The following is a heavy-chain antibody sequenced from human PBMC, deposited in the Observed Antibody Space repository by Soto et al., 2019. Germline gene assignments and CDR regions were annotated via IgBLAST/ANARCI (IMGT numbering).Heavy chain of an antibody. Sequence: QVQLQESGPGLVKPSETLSLTCTVSGGSASSGSYHWGWIRQPPGKGLEWIGYIYHSGSTNYNPSLKSRVTISVATSKNQFSLSLTSVTAADTAVYYCARLSAAWFDPWGQGTLVTVAS. CDR1: GGSASSGSYH. CDR3: ARLSAAWFDP. J-gene: IGHJ5*02. V-gene: IGHV4-61*01. D-gene: IGHD6-19*01. CDR2: IYHSGST.